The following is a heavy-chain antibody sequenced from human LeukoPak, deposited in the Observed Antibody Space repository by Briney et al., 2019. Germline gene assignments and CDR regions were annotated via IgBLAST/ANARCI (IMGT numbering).Heavy chain of an antibody. CDR3: AIWTKGGDDSSGYYADYYYYYMDV. J-gene: IGHJ6*03. V-gene: IGHV1-69*13. CDR2: IIPIFGTA. CDR1: GGTFSSYA. D-gene: IGHD3-22*01. Sequence: ASVKVSCKASGGTFSSYAISWVRQAPGQGLEWMGGIIPIFGTANYAQKFQGRVTITAAESTSTAYMELSSLRSEDTAVYYCAIWTKGGDDSSGYYADYYYYYMDVWGKGTTVTISS.